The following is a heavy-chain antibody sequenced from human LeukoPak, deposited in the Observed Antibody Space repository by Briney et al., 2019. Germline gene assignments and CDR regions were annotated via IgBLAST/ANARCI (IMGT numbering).Heavy chain of an antibody. J-gene: IGHJ3*02. D-gene: IGHD2-2*01. V-gene: IGHV3-30*04. CDR2: ISYDGSNK. CDR3: ARVRPYAGAFDI. CDR1: GFTFSSYA. Sequence: GGSLRLSCAASGFTFSSYAMHWVRQAPGKGLEWVAVISYDGSNKYYADSVKGRFTISRDNSKNTLYLQMNSLRAEDTAVYYCARVRPYAGAFDIWGQGTMVTVSS.